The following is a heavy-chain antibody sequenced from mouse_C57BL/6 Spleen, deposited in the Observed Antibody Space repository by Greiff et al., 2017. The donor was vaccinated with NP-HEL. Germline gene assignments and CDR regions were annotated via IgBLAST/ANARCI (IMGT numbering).Heavy chain of an antibody. CDR3: ARAYEGYYRYFDV. D-gene: IGHD2-3*01. V-gene: IGHV3-6*01. J-gene: IGHJ1*03. CDR2: ISYDGSN. CDR1: GYSITSGYY. Sequence: ESGPGLVKPSQSLSLTCSVTGYSITSGYYWNWIRQFPGNKLEWMGYISYDGSNNYNPSLKNRISITRDTSKNQSFLKLNSVTTEDTATYDCARAYEGYYRYFDVWGTGTTVTVSS.